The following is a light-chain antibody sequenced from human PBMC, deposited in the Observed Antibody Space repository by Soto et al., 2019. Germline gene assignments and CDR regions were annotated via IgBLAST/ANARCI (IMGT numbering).Light chain of an antibody. Sequence: AIRMTQSPSSLSASTGYRVTITCRASQGISSYLAWYQQKPGKAPKLLIYAASTLQSGVPSRFSGSGSGTDFTLTISRLQPEDFATYYCQQLNSYPITFGQGTRLEIK. CDR3: QQLNSYPIT. V-gene: IGKV1-8*01. CDR2: AAS. J-gene: IGKJ5*01. CDR1: QGISSY.